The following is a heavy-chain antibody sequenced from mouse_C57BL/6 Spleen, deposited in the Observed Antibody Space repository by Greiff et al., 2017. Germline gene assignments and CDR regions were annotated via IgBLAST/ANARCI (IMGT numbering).Heavy chain of an antibody. CDR3: ASLYDGYYFDV. Sequence: EVKLVESGGGLVKPGGSLKLSCAASGFTFSSYAMSWVRQTPEKRLEWVATISDGGSYTYYPDNVKGRFTISRDNAKNNLYLQMSHLKSEDTAMYYCASLYDGYYFDVWGTETTVTVSS. CDR2: ISDGGSYT. CDR1: GFTFSSYA. J-gene: IGHJ1*03. V-gene: IGHV5-4*03. D-gene: IGHD2-3*01.